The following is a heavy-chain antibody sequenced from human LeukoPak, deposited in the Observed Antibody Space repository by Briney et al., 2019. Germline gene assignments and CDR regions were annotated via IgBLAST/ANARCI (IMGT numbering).Heavy chain of an antibody. CDR3: AKDVTRAAPQYFDS. CDR2: IYSSGGT. CDR1: GFTVSNNY. D-gene: IGHD6-13*01. J-gene: IGHJ4*02. V-gene: IGHV3-53*01. Sequence: PGGSLRLSCAASGFTVSNNYMSWARQAPGKGLEWVSVIYSSGGTFYSDSVKGRFTISRDYSKNTLYLQMNSLRADDTAIYYCAKDVTRAAPQYFDSWGQGTLVTVSS.